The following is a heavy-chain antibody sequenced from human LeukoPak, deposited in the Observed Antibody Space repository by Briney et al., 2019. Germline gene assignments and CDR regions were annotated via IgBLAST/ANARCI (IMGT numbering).Heavy chain of an antibody. V-gene: IGHV3-74*01. CDR3: VSFYETY. CDR1: GNYW. J-gene: IGHJ4*02. CDR2: INSDGSWT. D-gene: IGHD2/OR15-2a*01. Sequence: GGSLRLSCAASGNYWMHWVRQAPGKGLVWVSHINSDGSWTSYADSVKGRFTISKDNAKNTVYLQMNNLRAEDTAVYYCVSFYETYWGRETLVTVSS.